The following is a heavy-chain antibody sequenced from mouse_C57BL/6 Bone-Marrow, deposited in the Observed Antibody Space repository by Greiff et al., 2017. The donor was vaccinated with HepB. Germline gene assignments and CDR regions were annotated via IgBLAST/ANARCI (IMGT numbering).Heavy chain of an antibody. D-gene: IGHD2-5*01. V-gene: IGHV1-22*01. CDR2: INPNNGGT. CDR1: GYTFTDYN. CDR3: ARYSYSNYLWFAY. Sequence: VQLQQSGPELVKPGASVKMSCKASGYTFTDYNMHWVKQSHGKSLEWIGYINPNNGGTSYNQKFKGKATLTVNKSSSTAYMELRSLTSEDSAVYYCARYSYSNYLWFAYWGQGTLVTVSA. J-gene: IGHJ3*01.